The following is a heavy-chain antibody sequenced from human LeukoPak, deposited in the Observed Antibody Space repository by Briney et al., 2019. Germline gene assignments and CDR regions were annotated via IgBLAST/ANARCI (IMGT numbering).Heavy chain of an antibody. CDR3: ARTPRSGAWTGYYVWFDP. D-gene: IGHD3/OR15-3a*01. CDR2: IYYSGST. J-gene: IGHJ5*02. CDR1: GASISNYY. Sequence: SETLSLTCSVSGASISNYYWSWIRQPPGKGLEWIGYIYYSGSTNYNPSLKSRLTISVDTSKNQFSLNLTSVTAADTAVYYCARTPRSGAWTGYYVWFDPWGQGTLVSVSS. V-gene: IGHV4-59*13.